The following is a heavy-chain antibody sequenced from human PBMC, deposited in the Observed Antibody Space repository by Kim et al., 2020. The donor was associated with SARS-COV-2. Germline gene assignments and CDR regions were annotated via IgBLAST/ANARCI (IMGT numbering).Heavy chain of an antibody. V-gene: IGHV4-39*01. D-gene: IGHD6-13*01. Sequence: LKSRVTISVDTSKNQFSLKLSSVTAADTAVYYCARQGIAAAATGGAFDIWGQGTMVTVSS. CDR3: ARQGIAAAATGGAFDI. J-gene: IGHJ3*02.